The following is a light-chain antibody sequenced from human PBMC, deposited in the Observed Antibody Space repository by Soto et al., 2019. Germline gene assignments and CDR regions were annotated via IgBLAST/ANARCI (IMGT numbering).Light chain of an antibody. CDR3: QQYNNWPRT. J-gene: IGKJ1*01. CDR1: QSISTW. V-gene: IGKV1-5*01. CDR2: DAS. Sequence: DIQMTQSPSSLSASLGDRVTITCRASQSISTWLAWYQQRPGKAPKLLIYDASSLESGVPSRFSGSGSGTEFTLTITSLQSEDFAVYYCQQYNNWPRTFGRGPQVDIK.